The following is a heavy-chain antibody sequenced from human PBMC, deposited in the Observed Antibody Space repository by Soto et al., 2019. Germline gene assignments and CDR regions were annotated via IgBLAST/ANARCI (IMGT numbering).Heavy chain of an antibody. D-gene: IGHD6-13*01. CDR2: ISYDGSNK. J-gene: IGHJ5*02. CDR1: GFTFSSYG. Sequence: GGSLRLSCAASGFTFSSYGMHWVRQAPGKGLEWVAVISYDGSNKYYADSVKGRFTISRDNSKNTLYLQMNSLRAEDTAVYYCTRLSSSRAGAPWGQGTLVTVSS. V-gene: IGHV3-30*03. CDR3: TRLSSSRAGAP.